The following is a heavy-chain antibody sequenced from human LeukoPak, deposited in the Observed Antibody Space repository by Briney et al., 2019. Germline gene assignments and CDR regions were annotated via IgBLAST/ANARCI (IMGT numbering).Heavy chain of an antibody. Sequence: GGSLKLSCAASGFSFSSYAMSWVRQAPGKGLEWVSSISGSGDNTYYAESVKGRFTISRDNSKNTLFLQMNSLRAEDTAVFYCAKRSGYTTGWFFDFWGQGTLVTASS. J-gene: IGHJ4*02. V-gene: IGHV3-23*01. CDR3: AKRSGYTTGWFFDF. CDR2: ISGSGDNT. D-gene: IGHD6-19*01. CDR1: GFSFSSYA.